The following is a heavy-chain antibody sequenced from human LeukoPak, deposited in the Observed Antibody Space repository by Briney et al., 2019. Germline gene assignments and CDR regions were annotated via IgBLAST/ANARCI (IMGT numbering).Heavy chain of an antibody. CDR3: ARARGSYSFDY. V-gene: IGHV3-11*01. D-gene: IGHD3-10*01. CDR2: ISSDGGTT. CDR1: GFSFSDSY. Sequence: GGSLRLSCAASGFSFSDSYMTWIRQAPGKGLECVSYISSDGGTTHYADSVQGRFTISRANAKNSLYLHMSSLTADDTAIYFCARARGSYSFDYWGQGTLVTVSS. J-gene: IGHJ4*02.